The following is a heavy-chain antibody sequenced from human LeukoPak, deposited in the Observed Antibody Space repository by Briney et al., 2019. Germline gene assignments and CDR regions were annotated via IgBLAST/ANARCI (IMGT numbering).Heavy chain of an antibody. D-gene: IGHD3-22*01. CDR2: IYSGGTT. V-gene: IGHV3-66*01. Sequence: PGGTLRLSCAASGFTFSSYDMSWVRQAPGKGLEWVSVIYSGGTTYYAESVKGRFTISGDNSKNTLYLQMNSLRAEDTAVYYCARVLRGYDTSAYYYHYFDYWGQGTLVTVSS. CDR1: GFTFSSYD. CDR3: ARVLRGYDTSAYYYHYFDY. J-gene: IGHJ4*02.